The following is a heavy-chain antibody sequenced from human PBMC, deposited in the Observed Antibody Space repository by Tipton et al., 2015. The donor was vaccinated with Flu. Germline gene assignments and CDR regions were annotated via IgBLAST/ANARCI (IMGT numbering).Heavy chain of an antibody. J-gene: IGHJ3*02. D-gene: IGHD3-22*01. CDR2: ISAYNGNT. V-gene: IGHV1-18*01. Sequence: QLVQSGAEVKKPGASVKVSCKASGYTFTSYGISWVRQAPGQGLEWMGWISAYNGNTNYAQKLQGRVTMTTDTSTSTAYMELRSLRSDDTAVYYCAREGTYYYDSSGYYHDAFDIWGQGTMVTVSS. CDR1: GYTFTSYG. CDR3: AREGTYYYDSSGYYHDAFDI.